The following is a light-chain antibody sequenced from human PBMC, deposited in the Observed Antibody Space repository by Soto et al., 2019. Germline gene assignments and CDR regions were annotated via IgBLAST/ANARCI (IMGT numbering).Light chain of an antibody. CDR2: DVS. Sequence: QSVLTQPRSVSGSPGQSVTISCTGTSSDVGGYNYVSWYQEQPGKAPKLMIYDVSKRPSGVPDRFSGSKSGNTASLTIPGLQAVDEADYYCCSYAGSYSYVFGTGTKVTVL. V-gene: IGLV2-11*01. CDR3: CSYAGSYSYV. J-gene: IGLJ1*01. CDR1: SSDVGGYNY.